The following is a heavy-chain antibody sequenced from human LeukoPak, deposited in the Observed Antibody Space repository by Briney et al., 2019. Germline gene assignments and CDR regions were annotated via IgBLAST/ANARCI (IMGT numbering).Heavy chain of an antibody. V-gene: IGHV4-34*01. CDR3: ARGITMVRGAIDY. Sequence: PSETLSLTCVVYGGSFSDYYWSWIRQPPGKGLEWIGELNHSGSTNYNPSLKSRVTISVDTSKKQFSLKLTSVTAADTAVYYCARGITMVRGAIDYWGQGALVTVSS. J-gene: IGHJ4*02. D-gene: IGHD3-10*01. CDR2: LNHSGST. CDR1: GGSFSDYY.